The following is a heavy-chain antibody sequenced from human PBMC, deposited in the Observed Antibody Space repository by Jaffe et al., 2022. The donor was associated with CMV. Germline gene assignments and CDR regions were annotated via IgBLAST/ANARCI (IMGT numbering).Heavy chain of an antibody. CDR2: IYSGGST. J-gene: IGHJ6*02. CDR3: ARHIVVSMLSRRDYYGMDV. V-gene: IGHV3-53*01. D-gene: IGHD2-8*01. Sequence: EVQLVESGGGLIQPGGSLRLSCAASGFTVSSNYMSWVRQAPGKGLEWVSVIYSGGSTYYADSVKGRFTISRDNSKNTLYLQMNSLRAEDTAVYYCARHIVVSMLSRRDYYGMDVWGQGTTVTVSS. CDR1: GFTVSSNY.